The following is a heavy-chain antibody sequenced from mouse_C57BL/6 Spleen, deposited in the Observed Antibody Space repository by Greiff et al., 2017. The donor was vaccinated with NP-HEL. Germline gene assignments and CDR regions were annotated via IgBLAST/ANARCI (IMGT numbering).Heavy chain of an antibody. CDR1: GYTFTSYW. J-gene: IGHJ3*01. CDR2: IDPSDSYT. CDR3: ARSGHYGSSYFAWFAY. V-gene: IGHV1-50*01. D-gene: IGHD1-1*01. Sequence: VQLQQSGAELVKPGASVKLSCKASGYTFTSYWMQWVKQRPGQGLEWIGEIDPSDSYTNYNQKFKGKATLTVDTSSSTAYMQLSSLTSEDSAVYYCARSGHYGSSYFAWFAYWGQGTLVTVSA.